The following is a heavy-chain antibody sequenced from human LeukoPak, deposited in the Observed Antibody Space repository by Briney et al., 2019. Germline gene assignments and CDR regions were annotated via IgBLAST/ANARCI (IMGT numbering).Heavy chain of an antibody. Sequence: PSETLSLTCTVSSDSISSNYWSWIRQPPGKGLEWIGYISNSGSAKYNPSLRSRVTISVDTPKNLFSLKLTSMTAADTAFYYCARCRDEFADYGFTSWGRGTLVTVSS. CDR3: ARCRDEFADYGFTS. CDR2: ISNSGSA. D-gene: IGHD4-17*01. V-gene: IGHV4-59*01. CDR1: SDSISSNY. J-gene: IGHJ1*01.